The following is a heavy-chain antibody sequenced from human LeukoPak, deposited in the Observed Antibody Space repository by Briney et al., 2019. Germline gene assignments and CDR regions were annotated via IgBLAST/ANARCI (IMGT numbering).Heavy chain of an antibody. Sequence: SETLSLTCAVSGGSISSGGYSWSWIRQPPGKGLEWIGYIYHNGSTYYNPSLKSRVTISVDRSKNQFSLKLSSVTAADTAVYYCARGQGSTSWQPVSWFDPWGQGTLVTVSS. CDR1: GGSISSGGYS. D-gene: IGHD2-2*01. CDR2: IYHNGST. J-gene: IGHJ5*02. V-gene: IGHV4-30-2*01. CDR3: ARGQGSTSWQPVSWFDP.